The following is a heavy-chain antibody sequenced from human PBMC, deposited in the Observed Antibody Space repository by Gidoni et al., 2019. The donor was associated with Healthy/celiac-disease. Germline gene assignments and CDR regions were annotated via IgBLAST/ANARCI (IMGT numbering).Heavy chain of an antibody. CDR3: ARDHTLRHITMIVVATPGAFDI. V-gene: IGHV3-7*01. CDR2: IKQDGSEK. J-gene: IGHJ3*02. D-gene: IGHD3-22*01. CDR1: GFTFSRYW. Sequence: EVQLVESGGGLVQPGGSLRLSCPSSGFTFSRYWMSWVRQAPGKGLEWVANIKQDGSEKYYVDSVKGRYTISRDNAKNSLYLQMNSLRAEDTAVYYCARDHTLRHITMIVVATPGAFDIWGQGTMVTVSS.